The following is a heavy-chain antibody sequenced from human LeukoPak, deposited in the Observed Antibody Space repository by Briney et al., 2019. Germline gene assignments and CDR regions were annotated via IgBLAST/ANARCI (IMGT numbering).Heavy chain of an antibody. V-gene: IGHV3-21*01. CDR1: GFTFSSYS. D-gene: IGHD4-17*01. Sequence: SGGSLRLSCAASGFTFSSYSMNWVRRAPGKGLEWVSSISSSSSYIYYADSVKGRFTISRDNSKNTLYLQMNSLRAEDTAVYYCAKGGDYDDLSGYWGQGTLVTVSS. J-gene: IGHJ4*02. CDR2: ISSSSSYI. CDR3: AKGGDYDDLSGY.